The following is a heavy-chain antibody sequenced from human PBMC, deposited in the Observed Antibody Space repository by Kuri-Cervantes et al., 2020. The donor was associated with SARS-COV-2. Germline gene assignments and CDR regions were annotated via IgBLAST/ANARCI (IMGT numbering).Heavy chain of an antibody. V-gene: IGHV4-61*02. CDR1: GGSISSGSYY. CDR2: IYTSGST. CDR3: ARVAAGYFDY. D-gene: IGHD6-25*01. J-gene: IGHJ4*02. Sequence: LRLSCTVSGGSISSGSYYWSWIRQPAGKELEWIGRIYTSGSTIYNPSLKSRVTISVDTSKNQFSLKLSSVTAADTAVYYCARVAAGYFDYWGQGTLVTVSS.